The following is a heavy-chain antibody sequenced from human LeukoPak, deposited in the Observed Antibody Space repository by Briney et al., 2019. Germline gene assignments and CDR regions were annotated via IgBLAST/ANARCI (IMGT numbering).Heavy chain of an antibody. Sequence: SQTLSLTCTVSGGSISSGDYYWSWIRQPPGKGLEWIGDIYYSGTTNYNPSIKSPVTISIDTSKNQFSLKLSSVTAADTAVYYCARGGTRDGGHYSDYWGQGTLVTVSS. D-gene: IGHD2-21*02. CDR1: GGSISSGDYY. CDR2: IYYSGTT. V-gene: IGHV4-61*08. J-gene: IGHJ4*02. CDR3: ARGGTRDGGHYSDY.